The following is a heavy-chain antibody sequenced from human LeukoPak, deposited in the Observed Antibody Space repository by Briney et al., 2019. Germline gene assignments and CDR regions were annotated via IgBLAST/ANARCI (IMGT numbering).Heavy chain of an antibody. Sequence: GRSLRLSCAASGFTFSSYAMHWVRQAPGKGLEWVAVISYDGSNKYYAASVKGRFTIFRDNSENTLFLQMNSLRAEDTAVYYCAKGGSWSGDPWGQGTLVTISS. CDR3: AKGGSWSGDP. V-gene: IGHV3-30-3*01. J-gene: IGHJ5*02. CDR1: GFTFSSYA. D-gene: IGHD3-3*01. CDR2: ISYDGSNK.